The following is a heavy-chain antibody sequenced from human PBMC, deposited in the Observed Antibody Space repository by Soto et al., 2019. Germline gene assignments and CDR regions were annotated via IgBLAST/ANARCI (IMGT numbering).Heavy chain of an antibody. CDR3: AKVYCG. D-gene: IGHD2-21*01. J-gene: IGHJ1*01. CDR1: GLTVGGNY. CDR2: ISGSGGST. Sequence: RHPSAASGLTVGGNYMSWVRQAPGKGLEWVSAISGSGGSTYYADSVKGRFTISRDNSKNTLYLQMNSLRAEDTAVYYCAKVYCGWGQGTLVTVPQ. V-gene: IGHV3-23*01.